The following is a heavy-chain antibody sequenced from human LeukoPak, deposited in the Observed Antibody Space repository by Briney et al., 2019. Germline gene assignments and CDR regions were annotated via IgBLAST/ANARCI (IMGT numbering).Heavy chain of an antibody. CDR1: GGSISSSSYS. D-gene: IGHD4-17*01. J-gene: IGHJ4*02. Sequence: SETLSLTCTVSGGSISSSSYSWGWIRQPPGKGLEGIGSIYYSGSTYYNPSLKSRVTISVDTSKNQFSLKLSSVTAADTAVYYCARAAGRPTVPFDYWGQGTLVTVSS. CDR2: IYYSGST. V-gene: IGHV4-39*07. CDR3: ARAAGRPTVPFDY.